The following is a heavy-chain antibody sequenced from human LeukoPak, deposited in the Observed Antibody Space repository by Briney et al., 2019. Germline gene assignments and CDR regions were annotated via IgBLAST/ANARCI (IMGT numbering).Heavy chain of an antibody. CDR3: ARDHVYCSSTNCSLFDY. D-gene: IGHD2-2*01. CDR1: GYTFTDYY. V-gene: IGHV1-2*02. J-gene: IGHJ4*02. Sequence: ASVKVSCKASGYTFTDYYMHWVRQAPGQGLEWMGWINPNSGDTNYAQKFQGRVTMTRDTSISTAYMALSSLRSDDTAFYYSARDHVYCSSTNCSLFDYWGQGTLVTVSS. CDR2: INPNSGDT.